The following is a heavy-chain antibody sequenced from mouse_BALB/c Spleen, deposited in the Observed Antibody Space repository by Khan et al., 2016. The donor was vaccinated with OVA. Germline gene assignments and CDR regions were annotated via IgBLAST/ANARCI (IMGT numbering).Heavy chain of an antibody. CDR3: ARGPYYGSSPCYFDY. CDR2: ISSGGST. Sequence: EVELVESGGGLVKPGGSLKLSCAASGFTFSSYDMSWVRQTPEKRLAWVASISSGGSTYYPDSVKGRFTISRDHVRNILSLQMSSLRSEDTAMYYCARGPYYGSSPCYFDYWGQGTTLTVSS. J-gene: IGHJ2*01. V-gene: IGHV5-6-5*01. D-gene: IGHD1-1*01. CDR1: GFTFSSYD.